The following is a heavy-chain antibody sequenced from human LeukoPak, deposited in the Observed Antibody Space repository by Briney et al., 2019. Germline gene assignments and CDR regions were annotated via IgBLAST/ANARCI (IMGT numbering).Heavy chain of an antibody. CDR2: ISGSGGST. CDR3: AKLGDYDSSGYYSDY. V-gene: IGHV3-23*01. Sequence: GGSLRLSCAASGFTFSSYAMSWVRQAPGKGLEWASAISGSGGSTYYADSVKGRFTISRDNSKNTLYLQMNSLRAEDTAVYYCAKLGDYDSSGYYSDYWGQGTLVTVSS. CDR1: GFTFSSYA. D-gene: IGHD3-22*01. J-gene: IGHJ4*02.